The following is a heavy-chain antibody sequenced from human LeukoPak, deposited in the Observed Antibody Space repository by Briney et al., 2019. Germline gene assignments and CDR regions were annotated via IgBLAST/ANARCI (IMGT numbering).Heavy chain of an antibody. J-gene: IGHJ4*02. D-gene: IGHD2-15*01. CDR3: ANSPQKYCSGGSCYHDY. Sequence: QPGGSLRLSCAASGFTFSSYGMHWVRQAPGKGLEWVAFIRYDGSNKYYADSVKGRFTISRDNSKNTLYLQMNSLRAEDTAVYYCANSPQKYCSGGSCYHDYWGQGTLVTVSS. CDR1: GFTFSSYG. CDR2: IRYDGSNK. V-gene: IGHV3-30*02.